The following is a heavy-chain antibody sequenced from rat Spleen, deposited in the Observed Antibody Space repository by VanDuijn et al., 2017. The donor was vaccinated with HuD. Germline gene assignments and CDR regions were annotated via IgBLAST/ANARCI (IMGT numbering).Heavy chain of an antibody. D-gene: IGHD1-4*01. CDR3: TRSRVYDY. CDR1: GFTLSNFY. J-gene: IGHJ2*01. V-gene: IGHV5-25*01. CDR2: ISTGGGNT. Sequence: EVQLVESGGGFVQPGRSMKLSCAASGFTLSNFYMAWVRQAPTKGLEWVASISTGGGNTHYRDSVKGRFTISRDNTKNTLYLQMNSLTSADTATYYCTRSRVYDYWGQGVMVTVSS.